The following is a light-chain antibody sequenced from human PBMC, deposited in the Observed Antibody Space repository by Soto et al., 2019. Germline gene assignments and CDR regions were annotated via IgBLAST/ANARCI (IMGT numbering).Light chain of an antibody. CDR2: GAS. CDR1: QSVASRN. J-gene: IGKJ1*01. V-gene: IGKV3-20*01. CDR3: QHFGNSLWT. Sequence: ETVLTQSPGTLSLSPGERATLSCRASQSVASRNLAWYQQKSGQAPRLLIYGASSRAIHTPDRFSGSGSGTDFTLTISGLEPEDFAVYYCQHFGNSLWTFGQGTKVEI.